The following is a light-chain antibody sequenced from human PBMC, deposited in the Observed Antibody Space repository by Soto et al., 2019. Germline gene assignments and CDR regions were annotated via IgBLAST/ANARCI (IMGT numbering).Light chain of an antibody. V-gene: IGKV3-11*01. CDR3: QQRSDWPST. J-gene: IGKJ4*01. Sequence: EIVLTQSPATLSLSPGDRATLSCRASQSVGSYLGWYQQRPGQAPRLLIYDASNRATGIPARFSGSGSGTACPLTISSLEPEYFAVYYCQQRSDWPSTFGGGTKVEIK. CDR2: DAS. CDR1: QSVGSY.